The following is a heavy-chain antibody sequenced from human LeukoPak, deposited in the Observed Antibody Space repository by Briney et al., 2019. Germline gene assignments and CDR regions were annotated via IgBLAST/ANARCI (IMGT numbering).Heavy chain of an antibody. V-gene: IGHV3-23*01. D-gene: IGHD5-18*01. CDR1: GFTFSSYA. J-gene: IGHJ4*02. CDR2: ISGSGGST. Sequence: GGSLRLSCAASGFTFSSYAMSWVRQAPGKGLEWVSAISGSGGSTYYADSVKGRFTISRDNSKNTLYLQMNSLKTEDTAVYYCTTDLPYDTAMAIGWGQGTLVTVSS. CDR3: TTDLPYDTAMAIG.